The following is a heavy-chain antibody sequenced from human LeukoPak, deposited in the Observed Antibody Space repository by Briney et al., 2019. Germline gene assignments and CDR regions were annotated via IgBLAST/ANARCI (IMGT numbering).Heavy chain of an antibody. J-gene: IGHJ1*01. V-gene: IGHV3-21*01. Sequence: GGSLRLSCAASGFTFSSYSMNWVRQAPGKGLEWVSSISSSSSYIYYADSVKGRFTISRDNAKNSLYLQMNSLRAEDTAVYYCATRYSSSWYTGYFQHWGQGTLVTVSS. D-gene: IGHD6-13*01. CDR1: GFTFSSYS. CDR3: ATRYSSSWYTGYFQH. CDR2: ISSSSSYI.